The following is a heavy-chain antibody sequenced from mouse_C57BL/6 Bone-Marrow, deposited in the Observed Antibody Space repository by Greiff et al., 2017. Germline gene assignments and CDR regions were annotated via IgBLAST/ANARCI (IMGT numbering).Heavy chain of an antibody. J-gene: IGHJ3*01. D-gene: IGHD1-1*01. CDR3: AISYYGSTFAD. Sequence: VKLQESGAELVRPGASVKLSCKASGYTFTDYSINWVKQRPGQGLEWIARIYPGSGNTYYNEKFKGKATLTAEKSSSTAYMQLSSLTSEDSAVYFCAISYYGSTFADWGQGTLVTVSA. CDR2: IYPGSGNT. CDR1: GYTFTDYS. V-gene: IGHV1-76*01.